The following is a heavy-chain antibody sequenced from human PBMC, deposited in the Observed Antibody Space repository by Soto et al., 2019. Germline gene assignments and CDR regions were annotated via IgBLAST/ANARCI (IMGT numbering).Heavy chain of an antibody. V-gene: IGHV3-33*01. D-gene: IGHD4-17*01. CDR2: IWYDGSNK. J-gene: IGHJ4*02. CDR1: GFTLSSYG. Sequence: QVQLVESGGGVVQPGRSLRLSCAASGFTLSSYGMHWVRQAPGKGLEWVAIIWYDGSNKYYADSVKGRFTISSDNSNNTLYLQMNSLRAEATALYYCARNRDPMTTVTEIAHWGQGTLVTVSS. CDR3: ARNRDPMTTVTEIAH.